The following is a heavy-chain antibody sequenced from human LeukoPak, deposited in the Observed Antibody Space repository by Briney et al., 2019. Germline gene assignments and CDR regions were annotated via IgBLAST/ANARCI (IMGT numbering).Heavy chain of an antibody. D-gene: IGHD6-13*01. Sequence: SQTLSLTCAIPGDSVSSKSAAWNWIRQSPSRGLEWLGRTYYRSRWYNDSALSVKSRITINPDTSKNQFSLQLNSVTPEDTAVYYCARDPRIAAAAHFDYWGQGTLVTVSS. V-gene: IGHV6-1*01. CDR1: GDSVSSKSAA. CDR3: ARDPRIAAAAHFDY. CDR2: TYYRSRWYN. J-gene: IGHJ4*02.